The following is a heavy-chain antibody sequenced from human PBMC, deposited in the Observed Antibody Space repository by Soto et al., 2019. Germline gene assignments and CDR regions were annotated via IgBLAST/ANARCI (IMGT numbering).Heavy chain of an antibody. V-gene: IGHV1-3*05. Sequence: QVQLVQSGAEEKKPGASVKVSCKASGYTFTGYAMHWVRQAPGQRLEWMGWINAGNGNTKYSQKFQGRVTITRDTSAITAYMELSSLRSEATAVYYCARAVAVPADFDYWGQGTLVTVSS. CDR2: INAGNGNT. CDR3: ARAVAVPADFDY. D-gene: IGHD6-19*01. J-gene: IGHJ4*02. CDR1: GYTFTGYA.